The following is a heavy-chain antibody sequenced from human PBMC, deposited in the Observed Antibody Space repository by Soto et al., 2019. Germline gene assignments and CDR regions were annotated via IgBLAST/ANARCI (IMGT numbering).Heavy chain of an antibody. Sequence: SETLSLTCTVSGGSISRDSWSWIRQPPGKGLEWIGYIYYSGSTNYNPSLKSRVTISVDTSKNQFSLKLSSVTAADTAVYYCVMIRPAPTTTDYSDQAPL. CDR1: GGSISRDS. CDR2: IYYSGST. D-gene: IGHD1-1*01. J-gene: IGHJ4*02. CDR3: VMIRPAPTTTDY. V-gene: IGHV4-59*01.